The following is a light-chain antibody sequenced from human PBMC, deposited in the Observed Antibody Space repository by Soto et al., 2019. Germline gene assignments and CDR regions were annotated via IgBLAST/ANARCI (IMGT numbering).Light chain of an antibody. Sequence: EIVLTQSPATLSLSPGARATLSCRASQSVSSYLAWYQQKPGQAPRLLIYDASNRATGIPARFSGSGSGTDFTITISSLEPEDFAVYYWQQRSNWPRVTFGPGTNVDIK. J-gene: IGKJ3*01. CDR1: QSVSSY. CDR3: QQRSNWPRVT. V-gene: IGKV3-11*01. CDR2: DAS.